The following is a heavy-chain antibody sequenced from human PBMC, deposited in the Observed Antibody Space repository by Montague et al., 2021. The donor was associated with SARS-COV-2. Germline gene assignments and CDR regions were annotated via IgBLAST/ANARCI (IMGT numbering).Heavy chain of an antibody. CDR2: TYYRSKRYN. CDR3: ARTSASSDY. V-gene: IGHV6-1*01. J-gene: IGHJ4*02. Sequence: CAISGDSVSRNSAAWNWIRQSPSRGLEWLGGTYYRSKRYNDYAVPVKSRITINPDTSKNQISLQLNSVTPEDTAVYYCARTSASSDYWGQGTLVTVSS. D-gene: IGHD1-26*01. CDR1: GDSVSRNSAA.